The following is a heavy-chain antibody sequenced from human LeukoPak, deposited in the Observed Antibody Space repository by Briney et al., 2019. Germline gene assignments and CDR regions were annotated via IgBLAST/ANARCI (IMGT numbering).Heavy chain of an antibody. CDR3: AKDMIRGDGYNGAFDI. CDR2: ISWDGGST. D-gene: IGHD5-24*01. J-gene: IGHJ3*02. CDR1: GFTFDDYT. V-gene: IGHV3-43*01. Sequence: GGSLRLSCAASGFTFDDYTMHWVRQAPGKGLEWVSLISWDGGSTYYADSVKGRFTISRDNSKNSLYLQMNSLRTEDIALYYCAKDMIRGDGYNGAFDIWGQGTMVTVSS.